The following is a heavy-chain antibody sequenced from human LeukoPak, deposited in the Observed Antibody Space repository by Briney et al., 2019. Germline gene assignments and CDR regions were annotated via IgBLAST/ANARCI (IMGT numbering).Heavy chain of an antibody. Sequence: PGGSLRLSCAASGFTFSSYAMHWVRQAPGKGLEWVAVISYDGSNKYYADSVKGRFTISRDNSKNTLYLQMNSLRAEDTAVYYCARDRGYKRPRYFDYWGQGTLVTVSS. CDR2: ISYDGSNK. CDR1: GFTFSSYA. D-gene: IGHD1-1*01. J-gene: IGHJ4*02. V-gene: IGHV3-30-3*01. CDR3: ARDRGYKRPRYFDY.